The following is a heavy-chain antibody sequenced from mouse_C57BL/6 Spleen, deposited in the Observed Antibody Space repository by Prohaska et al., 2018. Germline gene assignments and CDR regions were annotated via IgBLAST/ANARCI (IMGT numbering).Heavy chain of an antibody. CDR2: INPDSRTI. V-gene: IGHV4-1*01. Sequence: EVKLFQSGGGLVQPGGSMKLSCAASGIDFRRYWMTWVRRAPGKGLEWIGEINPDSRTINYAPSLKDKFTISRDNAKKTLYLQMNKVRSEDTALYYCARLLGDYWGQGTSVTVSS. J-gene: IGHJ4*01. CDR3: ARLLGDY. CDR1: GIDFRRYW.